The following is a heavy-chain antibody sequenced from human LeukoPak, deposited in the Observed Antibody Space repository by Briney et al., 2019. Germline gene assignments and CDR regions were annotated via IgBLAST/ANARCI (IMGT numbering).Heavy chain of an antibody. Sequence: SETLSLTCTVSGGSIGSYYWSWIRQPPGKGLEWIGYIYYSGSTNYSPSLKSRVTISVDTSKNQFSLKLSSVTAADTAVYYCARGPNSGYDLSVDYWGQGTLVTVSS. V-gene: IGHV4-59*01. CDR2: IYYSGST. CDR3: ARGPNSGYDLSVDY. J-gene: IGHJ4*02. D-gene: IGHD5-12*01. CDR1: GGSIGSYY.